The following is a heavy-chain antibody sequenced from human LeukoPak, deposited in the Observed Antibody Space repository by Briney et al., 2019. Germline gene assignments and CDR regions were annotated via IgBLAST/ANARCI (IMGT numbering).Heavy chain of an antibody. J-gene: IGHJ4*02. CDR1: VFIFSIFW. V-gene: IGHV3-74*01. CDR3: ARDVGPYGGSPGGD. D-gene: IGHD2-21*01. CDR2: IKTDGSES. Sequence: GGSLRLSCEASVFIFSIFWMHWVRQAPGKGLVWVSRIKTDGSESSYADSAKGRFTISRDNAKNTLYLQMGSLRDDDTAVYFCARDVGPYGGSPGGDWGLGTLVTVSS.